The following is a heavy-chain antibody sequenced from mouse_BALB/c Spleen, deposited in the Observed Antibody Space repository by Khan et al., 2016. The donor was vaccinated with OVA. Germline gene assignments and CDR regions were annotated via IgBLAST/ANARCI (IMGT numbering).Heavy chain of an antibody. CDR2: ISPGSGDT. V-gene: IGHV1-77*01. Sequence: VELKESGAELARPGASVKLSCKASGYTFTDYYINWVKQRAGQGLEWIGEISPGSGDTYYNGRFKGTATLTADKSSSTAYMKLSSRTSEASAVYFCARRNYFGYTFAYWGQGTLVTVSA. D-gene: IGHD1-2*01. CDR3: ARRNYFGYTFAY. J-gene: IGHJ3*01. CDR1: GYTFTDYY.